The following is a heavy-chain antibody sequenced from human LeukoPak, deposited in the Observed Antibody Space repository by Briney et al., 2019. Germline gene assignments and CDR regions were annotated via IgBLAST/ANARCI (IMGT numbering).Heavy chain of an antibody. CDR2: INHSGST. Sequence: SETLSLTCAVYGGSFSGYYWSWIRQPPGKGLEWIGEINHSGSTNYNPSLKSRVTISVDTSKNQFSLKLSSVTAADTAVYYCARGRGTVTSPYYYYGMDVWGQGTTVTVTS. CDR3: ARGRGTVTSPYYYYGMDV. CDR1: GGSFSGYY. J-gene: IGHJ6*02. D-gene: IGHD4-11*01. V-gene: IGHV4-34*01.